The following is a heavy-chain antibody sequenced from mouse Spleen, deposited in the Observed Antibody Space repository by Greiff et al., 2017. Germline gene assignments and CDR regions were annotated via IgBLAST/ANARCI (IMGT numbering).Heavy chain of an antibody. Sequence: VQLQQSGPSLVKPSQTLSLTCSVTGDSITSGYWNWIRKFPGNKLEYMGYISYSGSTYYNPSLKSRISITRDTSKNQYYLQLNSVTTEDTATYYCARGAYYRYDLAWFAYWGQGTLVTVSA. CDR2: ISYSGST. V-gene: IGHV3-8*02. CDR1: GDSITSGY. J-gene: IGHJ3*01. D-gene: IGHD2-14*01. CDR3: ARGAYYRYDLAWFAY.